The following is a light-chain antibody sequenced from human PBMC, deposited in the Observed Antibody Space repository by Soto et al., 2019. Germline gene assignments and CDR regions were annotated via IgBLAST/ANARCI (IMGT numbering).Light chain of an antibody. Sequence: EIVLTQSPGTLSLSPGERATLSCRASQSVSSSYLAWYQQKPGQAPRLLIYGASSRATGIPDRFSGSGSGTDFTLTISRLEPEDFAVYYCHQYYSPPLTFRGGTKVEIK. CDR2: GAS. J-gene: IGKJ4*01. CDR3: HQYYSPPLT. V-gene: IGKV3-20*01. CDR1: QSVSSSY.